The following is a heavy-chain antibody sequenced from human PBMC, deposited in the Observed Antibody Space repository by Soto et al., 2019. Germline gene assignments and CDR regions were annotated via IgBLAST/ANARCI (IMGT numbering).Heavy chain of an antibody. J-gene: IGHJ1*01. CDR2: IYWDDDK. CDR1: GFSLTNKGVG. Sequence: SRPTLLNPTQTLTLTLNFSGFSLTNKGVGVGWIRQPPRKALEWLGIIYWDDDKRYRPSLNNRLTITKDTSKNQVVLTMTNVDTVDTATYYCAHRYATSEHDWGKALWGQ. V-gene: IGHV2-5*02. D-gene: IGHD3-16*01. CDR3: AHRYATSEHDWGKAL.